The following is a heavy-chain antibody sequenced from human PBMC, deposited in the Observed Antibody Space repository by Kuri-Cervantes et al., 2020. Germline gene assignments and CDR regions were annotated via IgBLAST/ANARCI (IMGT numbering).Heavy chain of an antibody. CDR2: IYYSGST. V-gene: IGHV4-59*12. CDR1: GGSISSYY. CDR3: ARACYDSSGYHAFDI. D-gene: IGHD3-22*01. Sequence: GSLRLSCTVSGGSISSYYWSWIRQPPGKGLEWIGYIYYSGSTNYNPSLKSRVTISVDTSKNQFSLKLSSVTAADTAVYYCARACYDSSGYHAFDIWGQGTMVTVSS. J-gene: IGHJ3*02.